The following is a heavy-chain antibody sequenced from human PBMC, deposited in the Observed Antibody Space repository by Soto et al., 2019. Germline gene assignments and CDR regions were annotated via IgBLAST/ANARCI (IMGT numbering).Heavy chain of an antibody. V-gene: IGHV3-23*01. CDR2: INKSGGST. J-gene: IGHJ4*02. Sequence: RRLSRAASGSTFSIFAMSWVRQAPGKGLEWVSTINKSGGSTHYADSVKGRFTISRDNSKNMLFLQINGLRAEDTAVYYCAKDPPTTGTTFDYWGRGTLVTISS. CDR1: GSTFSIFA. D-gene: IGHD1-1*01. CDR3: AKDPPTTGTTFDY.